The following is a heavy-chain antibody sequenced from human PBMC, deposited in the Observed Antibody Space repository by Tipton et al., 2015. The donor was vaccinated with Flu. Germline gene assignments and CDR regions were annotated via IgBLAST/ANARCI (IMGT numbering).Heavy chain of an antibody. D-gene: IGHD3-10*01. J-gene: IGHJ4*02. CDR2: VTGGGTT. Sequence: SLRLSCAASGIKFSSYGMGWVRQAPGKGLEWVSGVTGGGTTYYADSVKGRFTISRDISKNMVFLQMNSLRAEDTAVYYCSRSTYYYGSGSSDYWGQGTLVTVSS. V-gene: IGHV3-23*01. CDR3: SRSTYYYGSGSSDY. CDR1: GIKFSSYG.